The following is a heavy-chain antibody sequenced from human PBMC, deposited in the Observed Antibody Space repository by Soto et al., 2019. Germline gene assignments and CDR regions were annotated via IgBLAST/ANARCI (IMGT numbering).Heavy chain of an antibody. V-gene: IGHV6-1*01. CDR1: GDSVSTNSAA. CDR2: TYFWSRWKN. Sequence: LQTLALTCVISGDSVSTNSAAWNWIRQSPSRGLEWLGRTYFWSRWKNDYAESVKSRITVNADASKNQFFLHLDSVTSEDTGVYYCASGRPSYYVMSVSGQGTADTVSS. CDR3: ASGRPSYYVMSV. J-gene: IGHJ6*02.